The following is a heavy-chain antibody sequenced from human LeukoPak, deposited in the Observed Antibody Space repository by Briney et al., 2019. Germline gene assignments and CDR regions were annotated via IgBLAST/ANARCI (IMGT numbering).Heavy chain of an antibody. CDR2: ISTDASST. Sequence: GGSLRLSCAGSGFTFSSYWMHWVRQAPGKGLVWVSRISTDASSTTYADSVKGRFTISRDDAKDTLYLQMNSLRAEDTAVYYCARVLHKRNYDSSVYYGYWGQGTLVTVSS. V-gene: IGHV3-74*01. D-gene: IGHD3-22*01. J-gene: IGHJ4*02. CDR1: GFTFSSYW. CDR3: ARVLHKRNYDSSVYYGY.